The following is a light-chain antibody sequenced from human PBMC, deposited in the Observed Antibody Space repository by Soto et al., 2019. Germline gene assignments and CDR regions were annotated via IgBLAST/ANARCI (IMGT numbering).Light chain of an antibody. CDR2: DVS. CDR3: CSYAGSSTLV. J-gene: IGLJ2*01. V-gene: IGLV2-23*02. CDR1: SSDVGSYNL. Sequence: QSVLTQPASVSGSPGQSITISCTGTSSDVGSYNLVSWYQQHPGKAPKLMIYDVSKRPSGVSNRFSGSKSGNTASLTISGLQAEDEGDYYCCSYAGSSTLVFGGGTKVTVL.